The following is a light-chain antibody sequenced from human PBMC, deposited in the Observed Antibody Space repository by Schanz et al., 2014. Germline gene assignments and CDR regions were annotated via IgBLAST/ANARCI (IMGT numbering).Light chain of an antibody. V-gene: IGLV3-1*01. CDR1: KLGDKY. CDR3: QAWDSSTFHVV. CDR2: QDN. Sequence: SSELTQPPSVSVSPGHRASITCSGDKLGDKYACWYQQKPGQSPVLVMYQDNKRPSGIPERFYGSDSGNTATLTIRGTQAIDEADYYCQAWDSSTFHVVFGGGTKVTVL. J-gene: IGLJ2*01.